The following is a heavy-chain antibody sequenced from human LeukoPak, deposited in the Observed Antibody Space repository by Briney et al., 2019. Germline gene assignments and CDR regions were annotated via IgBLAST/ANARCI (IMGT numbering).Heavy chain of an antibody. CDR2: ISAYNGNT. J-gene: IGHJ6*03. D-gene: IGHD3-9*01. Sequence: ASVKVSCKASGYTFTSYGISWVRQAPGQGLEWMGWISAYNGNTNYAQKLQGRVTMTTDTSTSTAYMELRSLRSDDTAVYYCAREGGLRYFDWLFPSDYYYYMDVWGKGTTVTVSS. V-gene: IGHV1-18*01. CDR3: AREGGLRYFDWLFPSDYYYYMDV. CDR1: GYTFTSYG.